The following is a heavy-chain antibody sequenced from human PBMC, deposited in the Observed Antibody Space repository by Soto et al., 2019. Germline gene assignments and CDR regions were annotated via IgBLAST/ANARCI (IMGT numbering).Heavy chain of an antibody. CDR2: ISAYNGNT. CDR3: ARWVPPNDY. CDR1: GYTFTSYG. J-gene: IGHJ4*02. V-gene: IGHV1-18*01. Sequence: QVQLVQSGAEVKKPGASVKVSCKASGYTFTSYGISWVRQAPGQGLEWMGWISAYNGNTNYAQKPQXXXTXXTDPSTSTAYMELRSLRSDDTAVYYCARWVPPNDYWGQGTLVTVSS.